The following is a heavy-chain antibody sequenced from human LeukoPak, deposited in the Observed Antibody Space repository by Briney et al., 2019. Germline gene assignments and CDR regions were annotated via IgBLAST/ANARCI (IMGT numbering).Heavy chain of an antibody. D-gene: IGHD5-18*01. CDR3: GSARYSYGTYFDY. Sequence: SETLSLTCTVYGGSFSGYYWSWIRQPPGKGPEWIGEINHSGSTNYNPSLKSRVTISVDTSKNQFSLKLSSVTAADTAVYYCGSARYSYGTYFDYWGQGTLVTVSS. J-gene: IGHJ4*02. CDR2: INHSGST. CDR1: GGSFSGYY. V-gene: IGHV4-34*01.